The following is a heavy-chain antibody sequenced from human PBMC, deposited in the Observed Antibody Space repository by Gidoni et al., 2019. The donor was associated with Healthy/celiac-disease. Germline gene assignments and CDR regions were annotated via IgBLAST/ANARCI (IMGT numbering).Heavy chain of an antibody. J-gene: IGHJ5*02. D-gene: IGHD3-10*01. Sequence: QVQLVQTGAELKTPGASVTVSCKPPGYTSPPYFMPWVRQAHGQGLEWMGWNNPNSGGRSDEQKFEGWVTMTRDTSISTAYMGLSRLRSDDTAVYYGAGQFGNARELDSNGFDPWGQGTLVTVSS. CDR3: AGQFGNARELDSNGFDP. CDR2: NNPNSGGR. CDR1: GYTSPPYF. V-gene: IGHV1-2*04.